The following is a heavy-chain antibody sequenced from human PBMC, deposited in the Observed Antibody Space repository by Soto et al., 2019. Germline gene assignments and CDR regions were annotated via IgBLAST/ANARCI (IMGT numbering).Heavy chain of an antibody. Sequence: QVQLVQSGAEVKKPGASVKVSCKASGYTFTSYDINWVRQATGQGLEWMGWMNPNSGNTGYAQKFQGRVTMTRNTSISTGYMEVSSLRSEDPGVYYCVRLEVYDAFDFWGQGTMVTVSS. J-gene: IGHJ3*01. D-gene: IGHD3-3*01. V-gene: IGHV1-8*01. CDR1: GYTFTSYD. CDR2: MNPNSGNT. CDR3: VRLEVYDAFDF.